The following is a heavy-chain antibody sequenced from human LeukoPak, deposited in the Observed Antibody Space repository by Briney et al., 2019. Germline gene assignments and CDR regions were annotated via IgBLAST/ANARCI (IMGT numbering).Heavy chain of an antibody. CDR1: GFTFSSYS. CDR2: ISSSSSYI. V-gene: IGHV3-21*06. D-gene: IGHD3-10*01. Sequence: KAGGSLRLSCAASGFTFSSYSMNWVRQAPGKGLEWVSSISSSSSYIYYADSVKGRFTISRDNAQNSLYLQMNGLRVEDTAVYYCARIIPVDYWGQGTLVTVSS. CDR3: ARIIPVDY. J-gene: IGHJ4*02.